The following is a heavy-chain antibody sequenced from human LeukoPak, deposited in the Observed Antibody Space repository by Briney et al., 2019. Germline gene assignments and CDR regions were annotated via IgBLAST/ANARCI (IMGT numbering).Heavy chain of an antibody. V-gene: IGHV1-69*05. J-gene: IGHJ3*02. D-gene: IGHD5-24*01. CDR3: ARARRDGYNRAAFDI. Sequence: SVKVSCKASGGTFSSYAISWVRQAPGQGLEWMGRIIPIFGTANYAQKFQGRITITTDESTSTAYMELSSLRSEDTAVYYCARARRDGYNRAAFDIWGQGTMVTVSS. CDR1: GGTFSSYA. CDR2: IIPIFGTA.